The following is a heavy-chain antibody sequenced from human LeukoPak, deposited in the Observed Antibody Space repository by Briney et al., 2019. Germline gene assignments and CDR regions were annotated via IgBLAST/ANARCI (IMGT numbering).Heavy chain of an antibody. J-gene: IGHJ5*02. V-gene: IGHV4-59*08. Sequence: SETLSLTCTVSGGSISSYYWNWIRQPPGKGLEWIGYIYSSGSTNYNPSLKSRVTISVDTSKNQFSLKLSSVTAADTAVYYCARHNSYCSGGSCYPNWFDPWGQGTLVTVSS. CDR3: ARHNSYCSGGSCYPNWFDP. D-gene: IGHD2-15*01. CDR2: IYSSGST. CDR1: GGSISSYY.